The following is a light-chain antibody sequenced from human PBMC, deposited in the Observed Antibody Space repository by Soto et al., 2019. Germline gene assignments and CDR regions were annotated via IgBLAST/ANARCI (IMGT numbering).Light chain of an antibody. Sequence: QSVLTQPASVSGSPGQSITISCTGTASDVGGYNYVSWYQQHPGKAPKLMIHAVSNRPSGISSRFSGSKSGNTASLTISGLQSEDEADYFCCSYTSRTTYVFGTGTKVPVL. V-gene: IGLV2-14*01. CDR1: ASDVGGYNY. CDR3: CSYTSRTTYV. CDR2: AVS. J-gene: IGLJ1*01.